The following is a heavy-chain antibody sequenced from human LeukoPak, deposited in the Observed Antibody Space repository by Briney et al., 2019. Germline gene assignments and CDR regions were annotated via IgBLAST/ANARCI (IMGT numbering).Heavy chain of an antibody. J-gene: IGHJ4*02. Sequence: ASVTVSCKASGGTFSSYAFSWVRQAPGQGLEWMGGIIPIFGTANYAQKFQGRVTITADESTSTAYMELSSLRSEDTAVYYCAIPESSRSHTFDYWGQGTLVTVSS. CDR1: GGTFSSYA. CDR2: IIPIFGTA. V-gene: IGHV1-69*13. D-gene: IGHD2-2*01. CDR3: AIPESSRSHTFDY.